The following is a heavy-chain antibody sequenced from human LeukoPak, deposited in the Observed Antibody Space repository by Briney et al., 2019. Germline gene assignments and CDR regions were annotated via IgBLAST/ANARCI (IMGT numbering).Heavy chain of an antibody. CDR3: ARDGGLHTNFDY. CDR2: TKPDGSAE. V-gene: IGHV3-7*01. CDR1: GFTFRNYW. Sequence: GVSLRLSCAASGFTFRNYWMGWVRQAPGKGLEGVANTKPDGSAEYYADSVRGRFTASRDNANNLLYLQMNRLRAEDTAVYYCARDGGLHTNFDYWGQGTLLTVSS. D-gene: IGHD2-15*01. J-gene: IGHJ4*02.